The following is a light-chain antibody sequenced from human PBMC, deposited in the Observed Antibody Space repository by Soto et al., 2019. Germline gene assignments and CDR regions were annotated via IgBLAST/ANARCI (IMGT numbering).Light chain of an antibody. J-gene: IGLJ7*01. V-gene: IGLV2-23*01. CDR1: SSGVGSYNL. Sequence: QSALTQPASVSGSPGQSITISCTGTSSGVGSYNLVSWYQQHPGRAPKLMIFEGNKRPSGIPTRFSGSKSGNTASLTISGLQAEDEADYYCCSYATGDSAVFGGGTQLTVL. CDR3: CSYATGDSAV. CDR2: EGN.